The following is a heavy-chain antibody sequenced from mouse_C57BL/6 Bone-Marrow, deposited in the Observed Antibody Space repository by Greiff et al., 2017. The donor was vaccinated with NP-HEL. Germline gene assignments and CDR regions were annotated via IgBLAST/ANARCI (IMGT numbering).Heavy chain of an antibody. CDR1: GYTFTSYW. CDR3: ARSITGLAY. J-gene: IGHJ3*01. D-gene: IGHD4-1*01. Sequence: QVQLQQPGAELVMPGASVKLSCKASGYTFTSYWKHWVKQRPGQGLEWIGEIDPSDSYTNYNQKFKGKSTLTVDKSSSTAYMQLSSLTSEDSAVYYCARSITGLAYWGQGTLVTVSA. V-gene: IGHV1-69*01. CDR2: IDPSDSYT.